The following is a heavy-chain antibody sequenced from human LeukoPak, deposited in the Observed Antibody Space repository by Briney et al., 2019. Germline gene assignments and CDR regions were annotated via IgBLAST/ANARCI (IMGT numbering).Heavy chain of an antibody. Sequence: ASVKVSCKASGYTFTVYYMHWVRQAPGQGLEWMGWINPNSGDTDYAQKFQGRVTMTRDTSISTAYMELSRLRSDDTAVYYCARGGALSGGSWHFDYWGQGTLVTVSS. CDR2: INPNSGDT. CDR3: ARGGALSGGSWHFDY. CDR1: GYTFTVYY. J-gene: IGHJ4*02. D-gene: IGHD2-15*01. V-gene: IGHV1-2*02.